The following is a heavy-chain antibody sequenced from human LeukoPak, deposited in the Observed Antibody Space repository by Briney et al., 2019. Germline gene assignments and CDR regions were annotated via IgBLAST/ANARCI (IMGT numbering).Heavy chain of an antibody. CDR3: FTLRSWFDY. CDR2: INPNSGGT. J-gene: IGHJ4*02. V-gene: IGHV1-2*02. CDR1: GYTFTGYY. Sequence: ASLKVSCKASGYTFTGYYMHSVRQAPGQGLEWMGWINPNSGGTNYAQKFQRRVTMTRDTSISTAYMELSRLRSDDMAVYYCFTLRSWFDYWGQGTLVTVSS.